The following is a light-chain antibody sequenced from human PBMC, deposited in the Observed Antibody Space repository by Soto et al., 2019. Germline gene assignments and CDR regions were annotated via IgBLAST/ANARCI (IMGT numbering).Light chain of an antibody. V-gene: IGKV3-11*01. Sequence: EIVLTPFPATPSLSPGERATLSCRASQSVSSYLAWYQQKPGQAPRLLIYDASNRATGIPARFSGSGSGTDFTLTISSLEPEDFAVYYCQQRSNWPPYTFGQGTKVDIK. CDR1: QSVSSY. CDR2: DAS. CDR3: QQRSNWPPYT. J-gene: IGKJ2*01.